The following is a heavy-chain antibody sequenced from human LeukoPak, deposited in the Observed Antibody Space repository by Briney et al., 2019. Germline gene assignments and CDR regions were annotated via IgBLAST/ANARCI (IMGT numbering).Heavy chain of an antibody. CDR3: ARVSGSSNPYYYYYMDV. CDR1: CRSVRSGSLC. CDR2: IYYTGHT. J-gene: IGHJ6*03. Sequence: PSDTLSLICSVSCRSVRSGSLCWPWIRQPPRKGLEWIRYIYYTGHTNSNPSPKSRVTISLDTSKSQFSLKLNSVTAADTAVYYCARVSGSSNPYYYYYMDVWGKGTTVTVSS. V-gene: IGHV4-61*01. D-gene: IGHD6-19*01.